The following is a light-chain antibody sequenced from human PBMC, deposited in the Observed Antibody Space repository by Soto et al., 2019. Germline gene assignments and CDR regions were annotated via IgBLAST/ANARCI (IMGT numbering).Light chain of an antibody. CDR2: DAS. CDR1: QYISTY. CDR3: QQRSNWPIT. Sequence: IVVTQSPGTLSLSPGERATLSCRASQYISTYLLWYQQKPGQAPRLLIYDASTRATGIPARFSGSGSGTDFTLTISRLEPEDFAVYYCQQRSNWPITFGQGTRLEIK. J-gene: IGKJ5*01. V-gene: IGKV3-11*01.